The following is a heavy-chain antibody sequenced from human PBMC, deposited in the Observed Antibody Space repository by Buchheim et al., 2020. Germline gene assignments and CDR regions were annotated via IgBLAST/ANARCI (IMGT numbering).Heavy chain of an antibody. Sequence: QVQLVQSGAEVQKPGASVKVSCKASGYTFTSYDINWVRQATGQGLEWMGWMNPNSGNPGYAQKFQGRVTMTRNPSISTAYMELSSLRSEDTAVYYCARSPITIFGVVIDYYYYGMDVWGQGTT. D-gene: IGHD3-3*01. CDR3: ARSPITIFGVVIDYYYYGMDV. CDR1: GYTFTSYD. J-gene: IGHJ6*02. V-gene: IGHV1-8*01. CDR2: MNPNSGNP.